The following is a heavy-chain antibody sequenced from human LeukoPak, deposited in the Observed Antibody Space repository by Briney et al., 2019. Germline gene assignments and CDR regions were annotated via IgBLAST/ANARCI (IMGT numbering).Heavy chain of an antibody. D-gene: IGHD1-26*01. V-gene: IGHV4-4*07. J-gene: IGHJ4*02. CDR1: GGSISSYY. Sequence: SETLSLTCTVSGGSISSYYWSWIRQPAGKGLEWIGRIYTSGSTNYNPSLKSRVTMSVDTSRNQFSLKLSSVTAADTAVYYCARMYSGSYPYYFDYWGQGTLVTVSS. CDR3: ARMYSGSYPYYFDY. CDR2: IYTSGST.